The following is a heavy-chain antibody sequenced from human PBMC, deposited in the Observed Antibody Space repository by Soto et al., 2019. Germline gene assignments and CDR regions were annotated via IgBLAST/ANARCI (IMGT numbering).Heavy chain of an antibody. J-gene: IGHJ4*02. CDR2: LTGNGGTT. V-gene: IGHV3-23*01. CDR3: ARGGQYQQPYQFDF. D-gene: IGHD2-2*01. CDR1: GFTFSNFG. Sequence: GGSLRLSCEASGFTFSNFGMSWVRQAPGKGLEWVSGLTGNGGTTYYADSVKGRFTISRDNSKNTLSLQMNSLRVDDTAVYYCARGGQYQQPYQFDFWGQGIQVTAPQ.